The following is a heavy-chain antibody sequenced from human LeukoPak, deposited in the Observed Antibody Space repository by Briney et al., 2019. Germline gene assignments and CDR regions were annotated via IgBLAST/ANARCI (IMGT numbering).Heavy chain of an antibody. CDR1: GFTFSSYG. J-gene: IGHJ5*02. V-gene: IGHV3-30*18. D-gene: IGHD3-10*01. Sequence: GGSLRLSCAASGFTFSSYGMQRVRQAPGKGLEWVALISYDGSNKHYADSVKGRFTISRDNSKNTLYLQMNSLRAEDTAVYYCAKDGAASWFGEATWGQGTLVTVSS. CDR2: ISYDGSNK. CDR3: AKDGAASWFGEAT.